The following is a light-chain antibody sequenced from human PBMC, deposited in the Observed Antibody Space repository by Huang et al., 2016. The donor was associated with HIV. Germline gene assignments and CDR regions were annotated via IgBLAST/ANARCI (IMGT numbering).Light chain of an antibody. CDR1: QSVSRNY. V-gene: IGKV3-20*01. Sequence: IELTQSPGTLSLSPGERATLSCRASQSVSRNYVAWFQQKPGQAPRLLICRASRRATGIPDRFRGSGSGTDFTLTIDRLEPEDLAFYYCQQTGRSPWTFGQGTKVEI. CDR2: RAS. J-gene: IGKJ1*01. CDR3: QQTGRSPWT.